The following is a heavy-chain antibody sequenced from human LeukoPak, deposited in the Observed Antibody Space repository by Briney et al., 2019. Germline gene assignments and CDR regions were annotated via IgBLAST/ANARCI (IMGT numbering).Heavy chain of an antibody. CDR1: GYTFTGYY. V-gene: IGHV1-2*02. J-gene: IGHJ4*02. CDR3: ARGRLKGAYFDY. CDR2: INPNSGGT. Sequence: ASVKVSCKASGYTFTGYYMHWVRQAPGQGLEWMGWINPNSGGTNYAQKFQGRVTMTRDTSISTAYMELSSLRSEDTAVYYCARGRLKGAYFDYWGQGTLVTVSS. D-gene: IGHD1-26*01.